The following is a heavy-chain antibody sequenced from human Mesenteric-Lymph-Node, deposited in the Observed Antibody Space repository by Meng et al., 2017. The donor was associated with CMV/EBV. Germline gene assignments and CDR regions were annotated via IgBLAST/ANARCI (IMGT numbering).Heavy chain of an antibody. D-gene: IGHD3-3*01. CDR1: GGTFSSYT. V-gene: IGHV1-18*01. J-gene: IGHJ6*02. Sequence: SVKVSCKASGGTFSSYTISWVRQAPGQGLEWMGWINPYNGHTNYAQMFQGRVTMTTDTSTSTANMELRSLRSDDTAVYYCARDPDYAFWGSGDVWGQGTTVTVSS. CDR3: ARDPDYAFWGSGDV. CDR2: INPYNGHT.